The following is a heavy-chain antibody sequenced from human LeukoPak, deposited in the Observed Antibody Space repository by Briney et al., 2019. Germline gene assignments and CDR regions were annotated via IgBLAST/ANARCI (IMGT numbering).Heavy chain of an antibody. J-gene: IGHJ4*02. CDR3: ARDGYYYDSSGYYAE. CDR2: INPNSGSA. Sequence: ASVKVSCKASGYTFTGYYMHWVRPAPAQGLDWMGWINPNSGSANYAQQLQGRSTMTRDTSISTAYMELSRLRSDDTAVYYCARDGYYYDSSGYYAEWGQGTLVTVSS. V-gene: IGHV1-2*02. D-gene: IGHD3-22*01. CDR1: GYTFTGYY.